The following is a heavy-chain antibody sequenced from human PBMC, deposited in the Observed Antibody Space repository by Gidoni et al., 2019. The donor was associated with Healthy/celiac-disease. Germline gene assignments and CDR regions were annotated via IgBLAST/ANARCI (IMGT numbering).Heavy chain of an antibody. V-gene: IGHV3-7*01. CDR2: IKQDGSEK. Sequence: VQLVESGGGLVQPGGSLRLPCAASEFTFSSYWMSWVRQAPGKGLEWVANIKQDGSEKYYVDSVKGRFTISRDNAKNSLYLQMNSLRAEDTAVYYCARLSGSSLDYWGQGTLVTVSS. CDR1: EFTFSSYW. J-gene: IGHJ4*02. CDR3: ARLSGSSLDY. D-gene: IGHD1-26*01.